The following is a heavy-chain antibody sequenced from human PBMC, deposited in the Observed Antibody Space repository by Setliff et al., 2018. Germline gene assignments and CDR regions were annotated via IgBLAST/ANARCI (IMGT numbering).Heavy chain of an antibody. CDR1: ADSGGSISSGGYY. CDR2: IYYSGST. V-gene: IGHV4-31*03. D-gene: IGHD3-22*01. Sequence: SETLSLTCTVSADSGGSISSGGYYWSWIRQFPGKSLEWIGYIYYSGSTNYTPSLKSRVTLSVDTSRNHFSLKLNSVTAADTAVYYCARSGYYSIDAFDIWGQGTMVTVSS. J-gene: IGHJ3*02. CDR3: ARSGYYSIDAFDI.